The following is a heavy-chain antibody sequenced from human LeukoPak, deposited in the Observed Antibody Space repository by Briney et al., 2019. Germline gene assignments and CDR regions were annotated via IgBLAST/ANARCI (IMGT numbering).Heavy chain of an antibody. Sequence: GGSLRLSCAASGFTFSSYSMNWVRQAPGKGLEWVSYISSSSSTIYYADSVKGRFTISRDNAKNSLYLQMNSLRAEDTAMYYCARRRWGEYGSWLDSWGQGILVIVSS. CDR2: ISSSSSTI. J-gene: IGHJ5*01. CDR3: ARRRWGEYGSWLDS. CDR1: GFTFSSYS. V-gene: IGHV3-48*01. D-gene: IGHD4-23*01.